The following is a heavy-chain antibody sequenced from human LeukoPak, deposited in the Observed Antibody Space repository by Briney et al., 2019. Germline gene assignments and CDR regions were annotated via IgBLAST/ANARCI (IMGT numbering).Heavy chain of an antibody. CDR2: ISYDGSNK. CDR3: ARVEIQAVAGTPFDY. V-gene: IGHV3-30*03. CDR1: GFTFSRNG. Sequence: PGGSLRLSCAASGFTFSRNGMHWVRQAPGKGLEWVAVISYDGSNKYYADSVKGRFTISRDNSKNTLYLQMNSLRAEDTAVYYCARVEIQAVAGTPFDYWGQGTLVTVSS. J-gene: IGHJ4*02. D-gene: IGHD6-19*01.